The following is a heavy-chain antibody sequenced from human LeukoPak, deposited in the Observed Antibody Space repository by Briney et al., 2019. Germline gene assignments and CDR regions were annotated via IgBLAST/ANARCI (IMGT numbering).Heavy chain of an antibody. CDR2: IYTSGST. J-gene: IGHJ4*02. CDR3: ARFRVGHDSTLDY. D-gene: IGHD3-22*01. CDR1: GGSLSSGSYY. Sequence: PSQTLSLTCTVSGGSLSSGSYYWSWIRQPAGKGLEWIGRIYTSGSTNYNPSLKSRVTISVDTSKNQFSLKLSSVTAADTAVYYCARFRVGHDSTLDYWGQGTLVTVSS. V-gene: IGHV4-61*02.